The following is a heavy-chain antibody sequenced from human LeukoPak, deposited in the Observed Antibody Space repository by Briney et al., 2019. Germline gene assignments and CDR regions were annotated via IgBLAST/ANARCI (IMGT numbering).Heavy chain of an antibody. CDR1: GFTFSSYD. CDR3: ARVIHSEAGIIFDY. V-gene: IGHV3-13*01. Sequence: GGSLRLSCAASGFTFSSYDMHWVRQATGEGLEWVSAIGTAGDTYYPGSVKGRFTISRENAKNSLYLQMNSLRAGDTAVYYCARVIHSEAGIIFDYWGQGTLVTVSS. D-gene: IGHD6-13*01. CDR2: IGTAGDT. J-gene: IGHJ4*02.